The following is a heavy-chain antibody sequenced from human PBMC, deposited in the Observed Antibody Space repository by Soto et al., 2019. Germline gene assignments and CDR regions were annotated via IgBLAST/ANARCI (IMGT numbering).Heavy chain of an antibody. D-gene: IGHD2-15*01. V-gene: IGHV3-7*01. CDR1: GFTFSSDW. Sequence: TGGSLRLSCAASGFTFSSDWMSWVRQAPGKGLEWVANIKQDGSEKYYVDSVKGRFTISRDNAKNSLYLQMNSLRAEDTAVYYCARTDSPLLGYYYYGMDVWGQGTTVTVSS. CDR3: ARTDSPLLGYYYYGMDV. CDR2: IKQDGSEK. J-gene: IGHJ6*02.